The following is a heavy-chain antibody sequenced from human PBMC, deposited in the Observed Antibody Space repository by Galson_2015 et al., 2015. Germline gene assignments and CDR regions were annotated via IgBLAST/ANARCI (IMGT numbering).Heavy chain of an antibody. Sequence: SVKVSCKASGGPFSRFAITWVRQAPGQGLEYMGGIFPSFGPPNYAQKFRGRVTIIADNSRSTVYMELTSLRSDDTAVYYCAPEIDGWTYFQRWGQGTLVTVSS. CDR3: APEIDGWTYFQR. D-gene: IGHD3-9*01. CDR1: GGPFSRFA. J-gene: IGHJ1*01. V-gene: IGHV1-69*06. CDR2: IFPSFGPP.